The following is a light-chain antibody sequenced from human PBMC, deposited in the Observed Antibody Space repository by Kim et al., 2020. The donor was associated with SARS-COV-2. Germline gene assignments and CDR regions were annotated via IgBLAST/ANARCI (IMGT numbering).Light chain of an antibody. CDR2: DAS. Sequence: APGERATFACRASQSVSGSYSAWYQQKPGQAPRLLIYDASTRATGIPDRCSGSGSGTDFTLTISRLEPEDFAVYYCQQYGSSPQTFGQGTKVDIK. J-gene: IGKJ1*01. CDR3: QQYGSSPQT. V-gene: IGKV3-20*01. CDR1: QSVSGSY.